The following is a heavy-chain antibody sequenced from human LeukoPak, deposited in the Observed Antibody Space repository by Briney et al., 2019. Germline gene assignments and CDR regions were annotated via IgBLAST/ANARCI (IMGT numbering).Heavy chain of an antibody. CDR2: IRYDGSNT. Sequence: GGSLRLSCAASEFTFISYGMHWVRQAPGKGLEWVAFIRYDGSNTYYADSVKGRFTISRDNSKNTLFLQMNSLRVEDTAVYYCARGDILTGYPPLFSLDHWGQGRLVTVSS. J-gene: IGHJ4*02. V-gene: IGHV3-30*02. D-gene: IGHD3-9*01. CDR3: ARGDILTGYPPLFSLDH. CDR1: EFTFISYG.